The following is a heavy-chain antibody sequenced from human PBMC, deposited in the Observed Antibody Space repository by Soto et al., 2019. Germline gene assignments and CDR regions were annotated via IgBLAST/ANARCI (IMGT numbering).Heavy chain of an antibody. Sequence: VQLGQSGAEVKKPGASVKVSCEASGYALTDYYIHWVRQAPGQVIEWQGWISPKTGCTNYAQKFQGWVTVTKDTSINTAYMEVNRLSSAATAVYYCARGGPPLYVPVSERYFTDVTPFASWGQGSLVTVTS. CDR3: ARGGPPLYVPVSERYFTDVTPFAS. CDR1: GYALTDYY. V-gene: IGHV1-2*04. D-gene: IGHD2-8*01. CDR2: ISPKTGCT. J-gene: IGHJ5*01.